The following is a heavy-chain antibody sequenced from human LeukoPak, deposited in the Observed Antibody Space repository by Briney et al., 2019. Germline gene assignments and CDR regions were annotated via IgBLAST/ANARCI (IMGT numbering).Heavy chain of an antibody. CDR2: IYYSGST. D-gene: IGHD1-26*01. CDR3: TSGSYDHRGWAFDI. CDR1: GDSISSGGYY. J-gene: IGHJ3*02. Sequence: SQTLSLTCTVSGDSISSGGYYWSWIRQHPGKGLEWIGYIYYSGSTYYNPSLKSRVTISVDTSKNQFSLKLSSVTAADTAVYYCTSGSYDHRGWAFDIWGQGTMVTVSS. V-gene: IGHV4-31*03.